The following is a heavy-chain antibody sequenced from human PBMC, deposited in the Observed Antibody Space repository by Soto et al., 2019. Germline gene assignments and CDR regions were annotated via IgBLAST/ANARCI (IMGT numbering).Heavy chain of an antibody. Sequence: ASVKVSCKASGYTFTSYDINWVRQATGQGLEWMGWMNPNSGNTGYAQKFQGRVTMTRNTSISTANKELSSLRSEDTAVYYCARTTTIFGVVPWRAFDIWGQGTMVTVSS. CDR1: GYTFTSYD. CDR3: ARTTTIFGVVPWRAFDI. CDR2: MNPNSGNT. D-gene: IGHD3-3*01. J-gene: IGHJ3*02. V-gene: IGHV1-8*01.